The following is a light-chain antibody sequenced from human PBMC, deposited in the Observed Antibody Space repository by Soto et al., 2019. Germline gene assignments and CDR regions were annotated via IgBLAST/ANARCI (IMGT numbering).Light chain of an antibody. Sequence: EVVLTQSPGTLSLSPGERATLSCRASQTVSRSFLAWYQQKHGQALRLLIYAASGGASGIPDSFSGSGSGRDFTLSISGLEPEDCAGDYGQQDGSSVTFGGGTKVEIK. J-gene: IGKJ4*01. CDR3: QQDGSSVT. V-gene: IGKV3-20*01. CDR2: AAS. CDR1: QTVSRSF.